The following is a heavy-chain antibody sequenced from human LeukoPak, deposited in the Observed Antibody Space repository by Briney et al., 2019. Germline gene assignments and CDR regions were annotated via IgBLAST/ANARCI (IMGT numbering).Heavy chain of an antibody. D-gene: IGHD3/OR15-3a*01. CDR3: ARQTGSGLFTLP. CDR1: GFTFSGHG. J-gene: IGHJ4*02. V-gene: IGHV3-23*01. Sequence: GGSLRLSCAASGFTFSGHGMSWVRQAPGKGLEWVSTISGSGDNTYYADSVKGRFTISRDNSKNTLYLQMNSLRAEDTAMYYCARQTGSGLFTLPGGQGTLVTVSS. CDR2: ISGSGDNT.